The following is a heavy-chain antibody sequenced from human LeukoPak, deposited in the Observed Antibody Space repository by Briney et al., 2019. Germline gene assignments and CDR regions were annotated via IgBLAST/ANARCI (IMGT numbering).Heavy chain of an antibody. CDR2: IKHDGSEK. CDR3: ATDRGWRTSGYYLYYFEY. CDR1: GFIFTNYF. Sequence: PGGSLRLSCAASGFIFTNYFMSWVRQAPGKGLEWVASIKHDGSEKYYVDSVRGRFTISRDNTKNSLYLQMSSLRAEDTVVYYCATDRGWRTSGYYLYYFEYWGQGTLVTFSS. J-gene: IGHJ4*02. D-gene: IGHD3-3*01. V-gene: IGHV3-7*01.